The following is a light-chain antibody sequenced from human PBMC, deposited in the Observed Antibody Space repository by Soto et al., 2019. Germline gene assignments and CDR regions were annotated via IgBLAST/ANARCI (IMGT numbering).Light chain of an antibody. V-gene: IGKV1-6*01. CDR2: AAS. J-gene: IGKJ2*01. CDR1: QGIAND. Sequence: AIQMTQSPSSLSASVGDRVTITCRASQGIANDLAWYQQRPGKAPKLLIYAASSLQSGVPSRLSGSGSGTDFTLAISSLQPEDFASYYCLQHYNFPYTFGQGTKLEIK. CDR3: LQHYNFPYT.